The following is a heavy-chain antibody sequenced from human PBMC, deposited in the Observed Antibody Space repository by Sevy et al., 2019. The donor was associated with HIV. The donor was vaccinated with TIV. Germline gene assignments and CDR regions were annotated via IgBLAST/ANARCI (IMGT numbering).Heavy chain of an antibody. CDR1: GFPFNIYS. CDR2: LSFGCGKI. D-gene: IGHD2-8*01. Sequence: GGSLRLSCATSGFPFNIYSMSWVRQAPGKGLEWVSNLSFGCGKINYADSVKGRFTISRDNSENTLYLEMNSLRAEDTALYFCAREGCTKPHDYRGRGTLVTVSS. J-gene: IGHJ4*02. V-gene: IGHV3-23*01. CDR3: AREGCTKPHDY.